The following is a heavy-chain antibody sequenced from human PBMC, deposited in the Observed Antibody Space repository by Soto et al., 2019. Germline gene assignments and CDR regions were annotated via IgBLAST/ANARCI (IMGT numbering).Heavy chain of an antibody. D-gene: IGHD1-26*01. V-gene: IGHV1-3*01. CDR3: ARDVGATGD. CDR2: INAGNGNT. CDR1: GYTFTSYA. J-gene: IGHJ4*02. Sequence: QVQLVQSGAEVKKPGASVKVSCKASGYTFTSYAMHWVRQAPGQRLEWMGWINAGNGNTKYSPKFQGRVIITRDTSASTLYMELSSLSSEDTAVYYCARDVGATGDWGQGTRVTVSS.